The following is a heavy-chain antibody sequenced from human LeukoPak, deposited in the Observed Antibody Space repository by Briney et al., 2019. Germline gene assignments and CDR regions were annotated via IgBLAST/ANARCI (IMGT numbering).Heavy chain of an antibody. D-gene: IGHD6-13*01. CDR3: ARFEAVAAAGFDY. Sequence: GESLKISCKGSGYSFTSYRIGWVRQMPGKGLEWMEIIYPGDSDTRYSPSFQGQVTISADKSISTAYLQWSSLKASDTAMYYCARFEAVAAAGFDYWGQGTLVTVSS. CDR1: GYSFTSYR. V-gene: IGHV5-51*01. CDR2: IYPGDSDT. J-gene: IGHJ4*02.